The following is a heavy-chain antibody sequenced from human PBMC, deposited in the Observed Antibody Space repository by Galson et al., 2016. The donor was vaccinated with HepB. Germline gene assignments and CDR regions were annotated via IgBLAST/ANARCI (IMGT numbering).Heavy chain of an antibody. V-gene: IGHV3-23*01. Sequence: APGKGLEWVSGITAGGGTTHYADSVKGRFTISRDNSNNTLYLYMNSLRAGDTAVYYCGKHGGFDYWGQGALVTVSS. J-gene: IGHJ4*02. D-gene: IGHD3-16*01. CDR3: GKHGGFDY. CDR2: ITAGGGTT.